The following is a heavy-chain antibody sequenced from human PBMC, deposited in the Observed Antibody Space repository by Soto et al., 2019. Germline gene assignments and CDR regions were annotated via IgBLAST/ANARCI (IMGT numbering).Heavy chain of an antibody. V-gene: IGHV4-30-4*01. CDR2: IYYSGST. CDR3: AREDSSSSVWFYP. Sequence: SETLSLTCTVSGGSISSGDYYWSWIRQPPGKGLEWIGYIYYSGSTYYNPSLKSRVTISVDTSKNQFSLKLSSVTAADTAVYYCAREDSSSSVWFYPWGKGTLVTVSS. CDR1: GGSISSGDYY. J-gene: IGHJ5*02. D-gene: IGHD6-13*01.